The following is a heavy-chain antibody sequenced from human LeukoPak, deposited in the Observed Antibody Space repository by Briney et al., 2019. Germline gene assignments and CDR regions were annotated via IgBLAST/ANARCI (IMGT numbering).Heavy chain of an antibody. J-gene: IGHJ1*01. CDR3: ARAPSEIGGYYPEYFRH. D-gene: IGHD3-22*01. Sequence: GGSLRLSCAASGFTFSSYWKHWVRQAPGTGLVWVSRIKSDGSTNYADSVKGRFTISRDNAKNTVSLQMNSLRAEDTGVYYCARAPSEIGGYYPEYFRHWGQGTLVTVSS. V-gene: IGHV3-74*01. CDR1: GFTFSSYW. CDR2: IKSDGST.